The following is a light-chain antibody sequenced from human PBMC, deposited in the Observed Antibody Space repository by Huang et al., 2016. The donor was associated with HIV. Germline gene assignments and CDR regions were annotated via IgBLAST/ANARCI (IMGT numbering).Light chain of an antibody. CDR3: QQYNNWPRT. V-gene: IGKV3-15*01. CDR1: QSVSSN. J-gene: IGKJ1*01. CDR2: GAS. Sequence: EIMMTQSPATLSVSPGERATLSCRASQSVSSNLVWYQQKPGQHPGVLIYGASIRASGSPSRFSGSGSGTGFTLTSSSLQSEDFAVYYCQQYNNWPRTFGQGTKVEIK.